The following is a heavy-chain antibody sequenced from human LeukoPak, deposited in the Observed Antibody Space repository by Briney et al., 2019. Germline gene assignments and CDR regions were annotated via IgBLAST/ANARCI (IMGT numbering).Heavy chain of an antibody. CDR2: IDPSDSYS. D-gene: IGHD3-22*01. CDR1: GYSFTNYR. J-gene: IGHJ4*02. V-gene: IGHV5-10-1*01. Sequence: GESLRISCKGSGYSFTNYRSSWVRQMPGKGLEWMGRIDPSDSYSNYGPFFQGHVTISADRSISTAYLQWRSLKDSDTAMYYCARQLDYYDKRDYWGQGTLVTVAS. CDR3: ARQLDYYDKRDY.